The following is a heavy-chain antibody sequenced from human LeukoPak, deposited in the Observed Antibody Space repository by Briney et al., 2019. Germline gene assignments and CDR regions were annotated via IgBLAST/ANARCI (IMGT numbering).Heavy chain of an antibody. V-gene: IGHV3-73*01. D-gene: IGHD2-21*02. CDR1: GLTFSGSA. CDR3: TSDSYFDY. Sequence: GGSLRLSCAASGLTFSGSAIHWVRQASGKGLEWLGRIRTKTNSFATAYAVSVKGRFIISRDDSNNTAYLQMNSLKIEDTAVYYCTSDSYFDYWGQGTLVTVSS. J-gene: IGHJ4*02. CDR2: IRTKTNSFAT.